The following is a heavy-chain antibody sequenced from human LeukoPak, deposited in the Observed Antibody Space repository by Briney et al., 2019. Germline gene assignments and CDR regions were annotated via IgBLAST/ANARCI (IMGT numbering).Heavy chain of an antibody. V-gene: IGHV3-7*03. J-gene: IGHJ6*04. D-gene: IGHD2-15*01. CDR1: GFTFSSYW. CDR3: ARYCSGGSCSSYYYYGMDV. Sequence: GGSLRLPCAASGFTFSSYWMSWVRQAPGKGLEWVANIKQDGSEKYYVDSVKGRFTISRDNAKNSLYLQMNSLRAEDTAVYYCARYCSGGSCSSYYYYGMDVWGKGTTVTVSS. CDR2: IKQDGSEK.